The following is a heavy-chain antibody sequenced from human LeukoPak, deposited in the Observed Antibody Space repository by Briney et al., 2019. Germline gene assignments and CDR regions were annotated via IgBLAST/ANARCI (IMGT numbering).Heavy chain of an antibody. CDR2: ISYSGST. D-gene: IGHD2-2*01. J-gene: IGHJ2*01. Sequence: SETLSLTCSVSGGSVSSDSNYWSWIRQPPGKGLEWIGYISYSGSTDYNPSLKSRVSISLGTSKNQVSLKLSSVTAADTAVYYCQYDFDLWGRGTLVTVSS. CDR3: QYDFDL. V-gene: IGHV4-61*01. CDR1: GGSVSSDSNY.